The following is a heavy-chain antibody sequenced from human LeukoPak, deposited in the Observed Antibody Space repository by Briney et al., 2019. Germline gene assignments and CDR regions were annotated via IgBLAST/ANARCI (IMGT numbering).Heavy chain of an antibody. V-gene: IGHV3-30*02. CDR2: IRYDGSNK. CDR1: GFTFSSYG. CDR3: AKDGGWDGIAAAVANNFDY. J-gene: IGHJ4*02. Sequence: GGSLRLSCAASGFTFSSYGMHWVRQAPGKGLEWVAFIRYDGSNKYYADSVKGRFTISRDNSKNTLYLQMNSRRAEDTAVYYCAKDGGWDGIAAAVANNFDYWGQGTLVTVSS. D-gene: IGHD6-13*01.